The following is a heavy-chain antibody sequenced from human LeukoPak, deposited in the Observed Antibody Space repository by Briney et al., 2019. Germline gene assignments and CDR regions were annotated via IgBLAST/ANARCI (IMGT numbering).Heavy chain of an antibody. CDR1: GYSISSGYH. CDR2: VYRSGTT. J-gene: IGHJ4*02. V-gene: IGHV4-38-2*02. CDR3: ARENWIFDY. Sequence: KASETLSLTCVVYGYSISSGYHWGWIRQPPGKGLEWIGSVYRSGTTYYDPSLKSRVTISVDTSKNQISLKVRSVTAADTAIYYCARENWIFDYWGQGILVTVSS. D-gene: IGHD1-1*01.